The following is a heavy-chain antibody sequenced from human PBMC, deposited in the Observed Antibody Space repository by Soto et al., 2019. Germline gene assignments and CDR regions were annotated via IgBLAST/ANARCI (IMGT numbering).Heavy chain of an antibody. V-gene: IGHV1-46*01. CDR3: ARGGHVVVVTAAFDY. CDR1: GETFTNYF. Sequence: QVQLMQSGAEVKKPGASVKVSCKASGETFTNYFFHWVRQPPEQGLDCMGTVNPSGGHTTYSQNFLGRVTMTRDTSTSTLYMELTSLTSDDTAVYYCARGGHVVVVTAAFDYWGQGTLVTVSS. J-gene: IGHJ4*02. D-gene: IGHD2-21*02. CDR2: VNPSGGHT.